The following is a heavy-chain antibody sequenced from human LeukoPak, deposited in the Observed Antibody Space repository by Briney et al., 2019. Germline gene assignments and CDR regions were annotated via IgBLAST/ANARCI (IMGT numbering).Heavy chain of an antibody. CDR3: ARSMTTFSSVPDY. V-gene: IGHV3-30*03. D-gene: IGHD4-11*01. Sequence: GRSLRLSCAASGFTFSSYGMHWVRQAPGKGLEWVAVISYDGSNKYYADSVKGRFTISRDNSKNTLYLQMNSLRAEDTAVYYCARSMTTFSSVPDYWGQGTLVTVSS. CDR2: ISYDGSNK. J-gene: IGHJ4*02. CDR1: GFTFSSYG.